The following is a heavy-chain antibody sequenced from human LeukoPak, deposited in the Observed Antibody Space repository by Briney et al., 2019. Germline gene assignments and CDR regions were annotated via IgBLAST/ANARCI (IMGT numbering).Heavy chain of an antibody. V-gene: IGHV3-23*01. CDR3: AKPPYSSSWAIDY. Sequence: GGSLRLSCAASGFTFSSYAMSWVRQAPGKGLEWVSAISTSGGTTYYADSVKGRLTISRDNSKNTLYLQMNSLRAEDTALYYCAKPPYSSSWAIDYWGQGTLVTVSS. D-gene: IGHD6-13*01. CDR2: ISTSGGTT. J-gene: IGHJ4*02. CDR1: GFTFSSYA.